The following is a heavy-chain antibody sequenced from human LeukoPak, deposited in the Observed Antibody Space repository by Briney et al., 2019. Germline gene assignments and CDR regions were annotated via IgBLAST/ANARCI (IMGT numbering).Heavy chain of an antibody. CDR3: ARGGENSGFDY. V-gene: IGHV3-21*01. D-gene: IGHD6-19*01. CDR1: RVTFTNYS. J-gene: IGHJ4*02. Sequence: GGSLRLSCAASRVTFTNYSMNWVRQAPGKGLEWGSSISSLSNYIYYADSVKGRFTISRDNAKNSLYLQMNSLRAEDTALYYCARGGENSGFDYWGQGTLVIVSS. CDR2: ISSLSNYI.